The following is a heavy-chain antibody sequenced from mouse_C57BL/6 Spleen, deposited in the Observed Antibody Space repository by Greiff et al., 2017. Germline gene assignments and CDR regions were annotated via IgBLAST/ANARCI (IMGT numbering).Heavy chain of an antibody. CDR2: IRNKANGYTT. J-gene: IGHJ2*01. D-gene: IGHD2-3*01. V-gene: IGHV7-3*01. CDR1: GFTFTDYY. CDR3: ARYLQGLLDY. Sequence: EVQLQESGGGLVQPGGSLSLSCAASGFTFTDYYMSWVRQPPGKALEWLGFIRNKANGYTTEYSASVKGRFTISRDNSQSILYLQMNALRAEDSATYYCARYLQGLLDYWGQGTTLTVSS.